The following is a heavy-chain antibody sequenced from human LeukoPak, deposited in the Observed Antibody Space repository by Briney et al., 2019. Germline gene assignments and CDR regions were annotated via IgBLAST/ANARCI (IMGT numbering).Heavy chain of an antibody. Sequence: GGSPRLSCAASGFTFSNYWMSWVRQAPGKGLEWVANIKQDGSEKYYVDSVKGRFTISRDNAKNSLYLQMNSLGVEDTAVYYCARGAAEGRYWGQGTLVTVSS. CDR2: IKQDGSEK. CDR3: ARGAAEGRY. CDR1: GFTFSNYW. J-gene: IGHJ4*02. V-gene: IGHV3-7*01. D-gene: IGHD6-13*01.